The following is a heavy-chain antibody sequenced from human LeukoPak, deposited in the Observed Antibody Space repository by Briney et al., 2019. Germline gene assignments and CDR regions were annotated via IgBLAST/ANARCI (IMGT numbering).Heavy chain of an antibody. D-gene: IGHD3-16*01. CDR1: GRSNNRRNYY. V-gene: IGHV4-39*01. Sequence: SDTLSLTCTVSGRSNNRRNYYWGWIPKPPGKGLEWVVSIYYSGRTYHNPSLESRITVSVDTSKNHFSLRLSSVTAADTAVYYCARLRSFRAQIDYWGQGTLVTVSS. J-gene: IGHJ4*02. CDR3: ARLRSFRAQIDY. CDR2: IYYSGRT.